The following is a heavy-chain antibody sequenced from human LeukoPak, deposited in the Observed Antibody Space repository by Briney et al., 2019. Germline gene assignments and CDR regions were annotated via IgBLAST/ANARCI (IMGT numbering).Heavy chain of an antibody. V-gene: IGHV4-39*07. CDR1: GGSISSSGYY. D-gene: IGHD5-18*01. CDR2: INHSGST. Sequence: PSETLSLTCTVSGGSISSSGYYWGWIRQPPGKGLEWIGEINHSGSTNYNPSLKSRVTISVDTSKNQFSLKLSSVTAADTAVYYCARDYPEYSYGYPWITFYYYYYYMDVWGKGTTVTVSS. CDR3: ARDYPEYSYGYPWITFYYYYYYMDV. J-gene: IGHJ6*03.